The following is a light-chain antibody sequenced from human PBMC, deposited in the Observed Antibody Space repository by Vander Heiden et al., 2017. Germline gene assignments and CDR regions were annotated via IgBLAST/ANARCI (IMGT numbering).Light chain of an antibody. CDR2: DAS. J-gene: IGKJ4*01. CDR1: QSVSIY. V-gene: IGKV3-11*01. CDR3: QHRSTWPLT. Sequence: DIVFTQSPATLSLSPGERATLSCTASQSVSIYSAWHQQTPGQAPRLLIYDASSRATGIPARFSGSGSGTDFTLTINSLEAEEFAVYCWQHRSTWPLTFGGGTKVEIK.